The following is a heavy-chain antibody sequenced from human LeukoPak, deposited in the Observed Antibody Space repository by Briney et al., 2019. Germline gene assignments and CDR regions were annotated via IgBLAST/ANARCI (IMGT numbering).Heavy chain of an antibody. D-gene: IGHD5-18*01. CDR2: IWFDGSNK. V-gene: IGHV3-33*08. J-gene: IGHJ2*01. CDR1: GFTFSSYG. Sequence: PGGSLRLSCAASGFTFSSYGMHWVRQAPGKGLEWVAVIWFDGSNKYYADSVKGRFTISRDNSKNTLYVQMNSLRAEDTAVYYCARDALDTAILNWYFDLWGRGTLVTVSS. CDR3: ARDALDTAILNWYFDL.